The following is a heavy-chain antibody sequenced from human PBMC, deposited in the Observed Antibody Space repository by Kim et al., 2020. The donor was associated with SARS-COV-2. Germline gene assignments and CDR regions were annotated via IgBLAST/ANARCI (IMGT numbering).Heavy chain of an antibody. D-gene: IGHD3-22*01. Sequence: ASVKVSCKASGYTFTSYGISWVRQAPGQGLEWMGWISAYNGNTNYAQKLQGRVTMTTDTSTSTAYMELRSLRSDDTAVYYCARDSYLYDSSGYVDYWGQGTLVTVSS. J-gene: IGHJ4*02. CDR1: GYTFTSYG. V-gene: IGHV1-18*01. CDR2: ISAYNGNT. CDR3: ARDSYLYDSSGYVDY.